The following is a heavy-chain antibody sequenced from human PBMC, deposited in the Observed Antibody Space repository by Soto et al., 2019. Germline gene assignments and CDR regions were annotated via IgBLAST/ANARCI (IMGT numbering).Heavy chain of an antibody. V-gene: IGHV1-18*04. Sequence: AAVKVSCKASGYTFTSYGISWVRQAPGQGLEWVGWISAYNGNTNYAQKLQGRVTMTTDTSTSTAYMELRSLRSDDTAVYYCARDHSYDFWSGPPADYGMDVWGQGTTVIVSS. CDR3: ARDHSYDFWSGPPADYGMDV. D-gene: IGHD3-3*01. J-gene: IGHJ6*02. CDR1: GYTFTSYG. CDR2: ISAYNGNT.